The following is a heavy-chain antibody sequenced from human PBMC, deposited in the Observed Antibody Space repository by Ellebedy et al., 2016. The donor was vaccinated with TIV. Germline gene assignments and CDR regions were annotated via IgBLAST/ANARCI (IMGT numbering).Heavy chain of an antibody. Sequence: GGSLRLSXAASGFTFSSYAMSWVRQAPGKGLEWVSAISGSGGSTYYADSVKGRFTISRDNSKNTLYLQMNSLRAEDTAVYYCAKTQAGTSYYYYGMDVWGQGTTVTVSS. J-gene: IGHJ6*02. CDR3: AKTQAGTSYYYYGMDV. CDR2: ISGSGGST. V-gene: IGHV3-23*01. CDR1: GFTFSSYA.